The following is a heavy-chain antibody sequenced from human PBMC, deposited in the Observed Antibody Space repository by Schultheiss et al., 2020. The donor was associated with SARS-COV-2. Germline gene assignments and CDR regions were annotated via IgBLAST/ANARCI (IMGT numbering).Heavy chain of an antibody. CDR2: INDRGST. J-gene: IGHJ4*02. V-gene: IGHV4-34*01. D-gene: IGHD4-17*01. CDR3: ARETHGDYGY. CDR1: GGSFRGYY. Sequence: SETLSLTCAVYGGSFRGYYWSWIRQPPGKGLDWIGEINDRGSTNYNPSFKSRVTISVDTSKNQFSLKLSSVTAADTAVYYCARETHGDYGYWGQGTLVTVSS.